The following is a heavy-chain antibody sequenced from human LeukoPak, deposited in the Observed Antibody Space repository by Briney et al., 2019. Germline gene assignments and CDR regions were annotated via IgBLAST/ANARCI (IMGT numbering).Heavy chain of an antibody. Sequence: SETLSLTCTVSGGSISSYYWSWIRQPPGKGLEWIGYIYYNGTTNCNPSLKSRVTISVDTSKNQFSLKLSSVTAADTAVYYCARGVYIAAAQYGYWGQGTLVTVSS. D-gene: IGHD6-13*01. CDR2: IYYNGTT. CDR1: GGSISSYY. V-gene: IGHV4-59*01. J-gene: IGHJ4*02. CDR3: ARGVYIAAAQYGY.